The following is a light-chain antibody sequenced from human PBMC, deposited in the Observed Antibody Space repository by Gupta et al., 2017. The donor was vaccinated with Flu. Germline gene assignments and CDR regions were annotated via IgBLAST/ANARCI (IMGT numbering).Light chain of an antibody. CDR2: GAS. Sequence: GERATLSCRASQSVSGNLAWYQQKPGQAPRLLIIGASARATGIPARFSGSGSGTEFTLTISSLHSEDFAAYYCQQYSNWPRTFGQGTKVEIK. CDR1: QSVSGN. CDR3: QQYSNWPRT. V-gene: IGKV3-15*01. J-gene: IGKJ1*01.